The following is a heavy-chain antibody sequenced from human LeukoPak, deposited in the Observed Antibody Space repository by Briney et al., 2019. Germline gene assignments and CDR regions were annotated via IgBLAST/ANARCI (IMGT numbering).Heavy chain of an antibody. J-gene: IGHJ4*02. D-gene: IGHD2-15*01. Sequence: SETLSLTCTVSGGSISSYYWSWIRQPPGKGLEWIGFVYYSGSTNYNPSLKSRVTLSVDTSKNQFSLKLNSVTAADTAVYYCARHYCTGDNCYYFGYWGQGTLVTVSS. CDR2: VYYSGST. V-gene: IGHV4-59*01. CDR3: ARHYCTGDNCYYFGY. CDR1: GGSISSYY.